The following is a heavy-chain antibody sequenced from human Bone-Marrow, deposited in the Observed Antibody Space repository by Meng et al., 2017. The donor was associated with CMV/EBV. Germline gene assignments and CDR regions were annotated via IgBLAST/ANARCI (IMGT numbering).Heavy chain of an antibody. CDR1: GYTFTSSG. CDR3: ASGGRGTYYDFWSGYSYFDY. D-gene: IGHD3-3*01. CDR2: ISAYNGNT. V-gene: IGHV1-18*01. J-gene: IGHJ4*02. Sequence: ASVKVSCKASGYTFTSSGISWVRQAPGQGLEWMGWISAYNGNTNDAQKLQGRVTMTTDTSTSTAYTELRSLRSDDTAVYYCASGGRGTYYDFWSGYSYFDYWGQGTLVTVSS.